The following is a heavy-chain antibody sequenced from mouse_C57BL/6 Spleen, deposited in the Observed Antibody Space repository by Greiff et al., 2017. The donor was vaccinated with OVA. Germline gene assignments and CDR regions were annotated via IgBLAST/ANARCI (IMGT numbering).Heavy chain of an antibody. CDR3: ARFSLGRGAY. Sequence: VQLQQSGAELVKPGASVKISCKASGYAFSSYWMNWVKQRPGKGLEWIGKIYPGDGDTNYNGKFKGKATLTADKSSITAYMQLSSLTSEDSAVYFCARFSLGRGAYWGQGTLVTVSA. CDR1: GYAFSSYW. J-gene: IGHJ3*01. CDR2: IYPGDGDT. D-gene: IGHD4-1*01. V-gene: IGHV1-80*01.